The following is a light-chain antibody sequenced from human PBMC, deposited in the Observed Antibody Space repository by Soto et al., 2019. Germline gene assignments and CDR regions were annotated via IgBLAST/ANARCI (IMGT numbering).Light chain of an antibody. CDR3: QQRDKWPPYT. CDR2: DGS. Sequence: EVVFTQSPATLSLSPGERATLSCRASQSVGTYVAWYQQKPGQAPRLLIYDGSNRATGIPARFSGSGSGTVFTLTISNLEPEDFAIYYCQQRDKWPPYTFGQGTKVDIK. CDR1: QSVGTY. V-gene: IGKV3-11*01. J-gene: IGKJ2*01.